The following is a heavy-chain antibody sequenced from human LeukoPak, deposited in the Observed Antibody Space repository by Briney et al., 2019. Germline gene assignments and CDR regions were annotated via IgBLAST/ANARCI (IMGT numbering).Heavy chain of an antibody. CDR3: ARQSISGSSLSYFDY. CDR1: GGSISSYY. D-gene: IGHD3-22*01. CDR2: INDSGST. J-gene: IGHJ4*02. V-gene: IGHV4-59*01. Sequence: SETLSLTCTVSGGSISSYYWSWIRQPPGKGLEWIGNINDSGSTNYNPSLKSRVTISVDTSKNQCSLKLSSVTAADTAVYYCARQSISGSSLSYFDYWGQGTLVNVSS.